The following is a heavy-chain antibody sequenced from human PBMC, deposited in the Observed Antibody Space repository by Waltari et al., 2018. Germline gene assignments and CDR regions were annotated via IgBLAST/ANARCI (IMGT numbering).Heavy chain of an antibody. V-gene: IGHV3-7*01. CDR3: ARGLQL. CDR1: GFNFSRNW. J-gene: IGHJ2*01. D-gene: IGHD2-15*01. Sequence: EEQLVESGGDLVQPGGSLSLACPALGFNFSRNWMNWCRQAPGKGLQWVANIEGDGSETNYVDSVKGRFTISRDNAKNSLYLQMNSLRTDDTALYYCARGLQLWGRGTLVTVSS. CDR2: IEGDGSET.